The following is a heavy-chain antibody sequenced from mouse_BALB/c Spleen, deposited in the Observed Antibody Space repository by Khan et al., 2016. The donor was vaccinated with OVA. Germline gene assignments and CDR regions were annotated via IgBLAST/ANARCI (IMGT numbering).Heavy chain of an antibody. CDR1: GFTFSTYA. J-gene: IGHJ3*01. Sequence: EVELVESGGDFVKPGGSLKLSCSASGFTFSTYAMSWVRQTPEKRLEWVATISSGGDYIYYPDSVKGRFTISRDTAKNTLYLQMSSLRSEDTALYYCTRHNYGPFAYWGQGTLVTASA. D-gene: IGHD1-1*01. CDR3: TRHNYGPFAY. V-gene: IGHV5-9-3*01. CDR2: ISSGGDYI.